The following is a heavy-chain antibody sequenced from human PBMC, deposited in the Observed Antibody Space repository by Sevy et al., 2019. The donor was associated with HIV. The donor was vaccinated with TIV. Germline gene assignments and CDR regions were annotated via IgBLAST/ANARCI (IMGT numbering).Heavy chain of an antibody. J-gene: IGHJ6*03. CDR1: GFTFSSYA. V-gene: IGHV3-23*01. CDR3: AKGASGGSFERYYYYYYMDV. D-gene: IGHD2-15*01. CDR2: ISGSGGNT. Sequence: GGSLRLSCAASGFTFSSYAMSWVRQAPGKGLEWVSGISGSGGNTYYADSVKGRFTTSRDNSKNTLYLQMNTLRAEDTAVYYCAKGASGGSFERYYYYYYMDVWGKGTTVTVSS.